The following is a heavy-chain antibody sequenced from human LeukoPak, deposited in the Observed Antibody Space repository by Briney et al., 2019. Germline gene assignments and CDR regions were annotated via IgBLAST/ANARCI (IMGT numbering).Heavy chain of an antibody. Sequence: GGSLRLSCAASGFTFSSYGMHWVRQAPGKGLEWVAVISYDGSNKYYADSVKGRFAISRDNSKNTLYLQMNSLRAEDTAVYYCAKGYCSSTSCYVDYWGQGTLVTVSS. D-gene: IGHD2-2*01. CDR2: ISYDGSNK. V-gene: IGHV3-30*18. CDR1: GFTFSSYG. CDR3: AKGYCSSTSCYVDY. J-gene: IGHJ4*02.